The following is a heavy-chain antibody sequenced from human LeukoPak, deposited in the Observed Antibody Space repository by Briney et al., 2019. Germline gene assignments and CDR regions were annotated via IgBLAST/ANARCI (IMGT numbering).Heavy chain of an antibody. J-gene: IGHJ4*02. CDR3: ARAGSSGWTPDY. Sequence: ASVKVSCKASGGTFSSYAISWVRQASGQGLEWMGGIIPIFGTANYAQKFQGRVTITADESTSTAYMGLSSLRSEDTAVYYCARAGSSGWTPDYWGQGTLVTVSS. D-gene: IGHD6-19*01. CDR2: IIPIFGTA. CDR1: GGTFSSYA. V-gene: IGHV1-69*13.